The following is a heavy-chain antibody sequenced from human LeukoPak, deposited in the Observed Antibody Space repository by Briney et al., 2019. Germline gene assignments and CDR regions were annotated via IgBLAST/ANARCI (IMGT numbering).Heavy chain of an antibody. V-gene: IGHV3-48*02. J-gene: IGHJ4*02. CDR2: ISGSRI. D-gene: IGHD3-9*01. CDR1: GFTFSDYS. CDR3: ARDKDWAFDY. Sequence: GGSLRLSCAACGFTFSDYSMNWVRQVPGKGLEWISYISGSRILYADSVKGRFTVSRDIAKNSLFLQMNSLRDEDTAVYFCARDKDWAFDYWGQGSLVTVCS.